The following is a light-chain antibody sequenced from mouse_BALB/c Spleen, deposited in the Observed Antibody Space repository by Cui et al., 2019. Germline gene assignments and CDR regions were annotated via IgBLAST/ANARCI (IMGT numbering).Light chain of an antibody. J-gene: IGKJ4*01. Sequence: QIVLTQPPALMSASPGEKVTRTCSASSSVSYMYWYQQKPRSSLKPWIYLTSNLASGVPARFSGSGSGTSYSLTISSMEAEDAATYYCQQWSSNPLTFGSGTKLEIK. V-gene: IGKV4-68*01. CDR3: QQWSSNPLT. CDR2: LTS. CDR1: SSVSY.